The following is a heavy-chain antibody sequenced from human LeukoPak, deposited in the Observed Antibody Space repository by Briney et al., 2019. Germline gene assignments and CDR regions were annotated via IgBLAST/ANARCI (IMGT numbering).Heavy chain of an antibody. CDR1: GFSLSTSGMC. CDR2: IDWNDDK. Sequence: ESGPALVKPTQTLTLTCTFSGFSLSTSGMCVSWIRQPPGKALEWLARIDWNDDKYYSTSLKARLTISKDTSKNQVVLTMTNMDPVDTATFYCARDISAHGGGLDYWGQGTLVTVSS. D-gene: IGHD6-6*01. V-gene: IGHV2-70*11. J-gene: IGHJ4*02. CDR3: ARDISAHGGGLDY.